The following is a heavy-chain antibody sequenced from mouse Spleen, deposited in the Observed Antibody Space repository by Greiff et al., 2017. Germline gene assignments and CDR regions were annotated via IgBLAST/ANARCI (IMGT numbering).Heavy chain of an antibody. Sequence: EVQRVESGPGLVKPSQSLSLTCSVTGYSITSGYYWNWIRQFPGNKLEWMGYISYDGSNNYNPSLKNRISITRDTSKNQFFLKLNSVTTEDTATYYCARDRIYFDVWGAGTTVTVSS. CDR3: ARDRIYFDV. V-gene: IGHV3-6*01. CDR1: GYSITSGYY. CDR2: ISYDGSN. J-gene: IGHJ1*01.